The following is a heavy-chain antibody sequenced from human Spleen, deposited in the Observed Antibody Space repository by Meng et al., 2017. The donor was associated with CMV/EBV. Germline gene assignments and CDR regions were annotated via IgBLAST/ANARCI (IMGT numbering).Heavy chain of an antibody. V-gene: IGHV1-2*02. CDR3: ARDRARPSLRYSSSWNNWFDP. D-gene: IGHD6-13*01. CDR2: INPNSGGT. Sequence: GYDMHSVRPAPGQGLDWMGWINPNSGGTNYAQKFQGRVTMTRDTSISTAYMELSRLRSDDTAVYYCARDRARPSLRYSSSWNNWFDPWGQGTLVTVSS. J-gene: IGHJ5*02. CDR1: GYD.